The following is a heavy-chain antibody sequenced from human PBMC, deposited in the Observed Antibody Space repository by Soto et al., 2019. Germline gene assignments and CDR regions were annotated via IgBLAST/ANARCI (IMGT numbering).Heavy chain of an antibody. V-gene: IGHV1-18*01. Sequence: QAQLVQSGAEVKKPGASVKVSCKASGYTFYSHSISWVRQAPGQGLEWMGRISADHINTKYAQKFRGRVTMTTDTSTSTVYMELRNLRSDDTAVYYCARCIQEDYYYGMDVWGQGTTVTVSS. D-gene: IGHD5-18*01. J-gene: IGHJ6*02. CDR2: ISADHINT. CDR3: ARCIQEDYYYGMDV. CDR1: GYTFYSHS.